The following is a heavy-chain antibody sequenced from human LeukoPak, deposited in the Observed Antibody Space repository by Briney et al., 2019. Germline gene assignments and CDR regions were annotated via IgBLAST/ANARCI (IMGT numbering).Heavy chain of an antibody. Sequence: ASVKVSCKVSGYTLTELSMHWVRQAPGKGLEWMGGFDPEDGETIYTQKFQGRVTMTEDTSTDTAYMELSSLRSEDTAVYYCATVTLTGYRSFDYWGQGTLVTVSS. V-gene: IGHV1-24*01. CDR3: ATVTLTGYRSFDY. J-gene: IGHJ4*02. CDR2: FDPEDGET. CDR1: GYTLTELS. D-gene: IGHD3-9*01.